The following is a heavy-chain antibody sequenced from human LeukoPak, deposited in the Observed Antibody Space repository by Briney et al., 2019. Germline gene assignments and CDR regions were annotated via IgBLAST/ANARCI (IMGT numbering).Heavy chain of an antibody. D-gene: IGHD2/OR15-2a*01. CDR2: IYYSGST. CDR1: GGSISSSSYY. Sequence: SETLSLSCTVSGGSISSSSYYWGWIRQPPGKGLEWIGSIYYSGSTYYNPSLKSRVTISVDTSKNQFSLKLSSVTAADTAVYYCARAPTYYSPGFDYWGQGTLVTVSS. CDR3: ARAPTYYSPGFDY. J-gene: IGHJ4*02. V-gene: IGHV4-39*07.